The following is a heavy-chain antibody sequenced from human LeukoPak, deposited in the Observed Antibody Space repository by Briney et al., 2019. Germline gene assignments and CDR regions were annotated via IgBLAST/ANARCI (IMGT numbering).Heavy chain of an antibody. D-gene: IGHD3-10*01. J-gene: IGHJ4*02. Sequence: GASVRVSSEASVYSFTVYHIHWVRQAPGQGVGRMGWINPKSGGTNFAQMFQGRVTIPCDTSISTAYMELSRLRSDHTAVYSCASLRGYSMVRGVIVDCWGQGTLVTISS. V-gene: IGHV1-2*02. CDR3: ASLRGYSMVRGVIVDC. CDR1: VYSFTVYH. CDR2: INPKSGGT.